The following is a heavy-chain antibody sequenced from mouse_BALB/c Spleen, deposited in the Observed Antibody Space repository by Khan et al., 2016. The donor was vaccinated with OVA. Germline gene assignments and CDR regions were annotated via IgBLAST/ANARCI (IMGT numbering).Heavy chain of an antibody. V-gene: IGHV1-4*01. CDR1: GYTFTSYT. CDR2: INPSNGYT. J-gene: IGHJ3*01. Sequence: VQLQQSGAELARPGASVKMSCKASGYTFTSYTIHWIKERPGQGLEWIGNINPSNGYTNYNQKFKDKATLTTDKSSTTAYLQLSSLTSDDSAGDNGVRDGAYHRNDGWFAYWGQGTLVTVSA. CDR3: VRDGAYHRNDGWFAY. D-gene: IGHD2-14*01.